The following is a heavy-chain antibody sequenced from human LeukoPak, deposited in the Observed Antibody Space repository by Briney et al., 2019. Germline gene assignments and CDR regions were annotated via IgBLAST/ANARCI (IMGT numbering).Heavy chain of an antibody. CDR1: GYSFTGDY. Sequence: ASVKVSCKASGYSFTGDYMHWVRQAPGQGLEWMGWINPNSGGTNYAQKFQGRVTMTRDTSISTAYMELSSLRSDDTAAYYCARDSGGFFELSWLDPWGQGTLVTVSS. J-gene: IGHJ5*02. D-gene: IGHD6-19*01. CDR3: ARDSGGFFELSWLDP. CDR2: INPNSGGT. V-gene: IGHV1-2*02.